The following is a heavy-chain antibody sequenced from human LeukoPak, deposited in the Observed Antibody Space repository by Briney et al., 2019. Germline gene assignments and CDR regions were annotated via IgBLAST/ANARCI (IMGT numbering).Heavy chain of an antibody. CDR3: ANRNYDNPGYSDY. Sequence: GGSLRLSCAASGFTFSNCALGWVRQAPGKGLEWVSTISAGGTTYYADSVMGHFTISRDNSKNTLYLQMNSLRVEGTAVYYCANRNYDNPGYSDYWGQGTLVTVSS. J-gene: IGHJ4*02. V-gene: IGHV3-23*01. CDR1: GFTFSNCA. CDR2: ISAGGTT. D-gene: IGHD3-3*01.